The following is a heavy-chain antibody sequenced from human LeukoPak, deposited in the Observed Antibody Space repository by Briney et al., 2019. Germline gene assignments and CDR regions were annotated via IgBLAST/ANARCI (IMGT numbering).Heavy chain of an antibody. V-gene: IGHV4-59*01. D-gene: IGHD2-21*01. Sequence: SETLPLTCTVSGGSISSYYWSWIRQPPGKGLEWIGYIYYSGSTNYNPSLKSRVTISVDTSKNQFSLKLSSVTAADTAVYYCASGDCGGLHSTSYEYWGQGTLVTVSS. J-gene: IGHJ4*02. CDR1: GGSISSYY. CDR2: IYYSGST. CDR3: ASGDCGGLHSTSYEY.